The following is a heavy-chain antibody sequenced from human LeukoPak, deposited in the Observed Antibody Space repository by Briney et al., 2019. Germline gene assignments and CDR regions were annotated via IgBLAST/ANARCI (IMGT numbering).Heavy chain of an antibody. J-gene: IGHJ3*02. Sequence: ASVKVSCKASGGTFSSYAISWVRQAPGQGLEWMGGIIPIFGTANYAQKFQGRVTITADESTSTDYMELSSLRSEDTAVYYCASDYCSGGSCYRNAFDIWGQGTMVTVSS. CDR3: ASDYCSGGSCYRNAFDI. V-gene: IGHV1-69*13. CDR2: IIPIFGTA. D-gene: IGHD2-15*01. CDR1: GGTFSSYA.